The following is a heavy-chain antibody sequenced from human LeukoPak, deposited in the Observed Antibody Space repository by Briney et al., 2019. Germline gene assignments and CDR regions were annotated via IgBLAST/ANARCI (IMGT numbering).Heavy chain of an antibody. J-gene: IGHJ3*02. D-gene: IGHD1-26*01. CDR2: ISSSSSYI. CDR1: GFTFSSYR. Sequence: GGSERPSCAASGFTFSSYRMNWVSQAPGKGLEWVSSISSSSSYIYSADSMKGRFTISRDNAKNSLYLQMNSLRAEDTAVYYCARGLGVSDAFDIGAGDTGDTVSS. CDR3: ARGLGVSDAFDI. V-gene: IGHV3-21*01.